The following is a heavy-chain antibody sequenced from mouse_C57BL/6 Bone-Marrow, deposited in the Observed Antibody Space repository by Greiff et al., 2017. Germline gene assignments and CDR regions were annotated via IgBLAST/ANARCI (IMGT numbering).Heavy chain of an antibody. CDR1: GYTFTSYG. Sequence: VQLQQSGAELARPGASVKLSCKASGYTFTSYGISWVKQRTGQGLEWIGEIDPRSGNTYYNEKFKGKATLTADKSSSTAYMELRSLTSEDSAVYFCARRGRPYDGFYFYYWGQGTTLTVSS. CDR3: ARRGRPYDGFYFYY. J-gene: IGHJ2*01. CDR2: IDPRSGNT. V-gene: IGHV1-81*01. D-gene: IGHD2-3*01.